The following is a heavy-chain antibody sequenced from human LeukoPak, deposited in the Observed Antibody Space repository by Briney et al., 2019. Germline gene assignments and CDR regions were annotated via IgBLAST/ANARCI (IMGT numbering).Heavy chain of an antibody. J-gene: IGHJ3*02. Sequence: SETLSLTCTVSGGSISSYYWSWIRQPPGKGLEWIGYIYYSGSTNYNPSRKSRVTISVDTSKKTFSLKLRSVTAADTAVYWCGRAPLLDAFDIWGQGTMVTASS. V-gene: IGHV4-59*01. CDR2: IYYSGST. CDR1: GGSISSYY. CDR3: GRAPLLDAFDI.